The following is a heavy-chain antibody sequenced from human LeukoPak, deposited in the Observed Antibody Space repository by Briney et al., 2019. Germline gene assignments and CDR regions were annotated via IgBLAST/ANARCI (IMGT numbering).Heavy chain of an antibody. CDR3: ARRYCSSVSCYNLGY. J-gene: IGHJ4*02. CDR2: ISGSGGST. D-gene: IGHD2-2*02. V-gene: IGHV3-23*01. CDR1: GFTFSSYA. Sequence: GGSLRLSCAASGFTFSSYAMSWVRQAPGKGLEWVSAISGSGGSTYYADSVKGRFTISRDNAKNSLYLEMNSLRAEDTAVYYCARRYCSSVSCYNLGYWGQGTLVTVSS.